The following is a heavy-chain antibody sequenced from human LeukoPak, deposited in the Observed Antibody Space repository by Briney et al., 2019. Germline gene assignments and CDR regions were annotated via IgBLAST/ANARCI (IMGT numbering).Heavy chain of an antibody. CDR3: AGAPGCRSTSRHNWFGP. V-gene: IGHV4-34*01. D-gene: IGHD2-2*01. CDR2: INHSGST. CDR1: GGSFSGYY. Sequence: SETLSLTCAVYGGSFSGYYWSWIRQPPGKGLEWFGEINHSGSTNYNPSLKSRVTISVDTSKNQFSLKQSSVPAADTAVFYWAGAPGCRSTSRHNWFGPRGQGTRVTV. J-gene: IGHJ5*02.